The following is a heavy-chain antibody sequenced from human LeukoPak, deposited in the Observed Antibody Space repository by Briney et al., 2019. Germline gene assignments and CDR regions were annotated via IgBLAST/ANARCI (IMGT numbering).Heavy chain of an antibody. Sequence: GGSLRLSCAAPGFTFSNYWRHWVRQVPGKGLVWASRIDTDESSRSYADSVKGRFTISRDNAKNALYLQMNSLRAEDTAVYYCAKGHSSSNWFDPWGQGTLVTVSS. V-gene: IGHV3-74*01. CDR1: GFTFSNYW. J-gene: IGHJ5*02. CDR3: AKGHSSSNWFDP. CDR2: IDTDESSR. D-gene: IGHD6-6*01.